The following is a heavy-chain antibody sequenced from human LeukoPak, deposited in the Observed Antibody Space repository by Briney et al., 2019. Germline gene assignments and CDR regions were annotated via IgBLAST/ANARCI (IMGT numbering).Heavy chain of an antibody. CDR2: IYYSGST. CDR3: ARLAYYDYVWGSYRFDY. CDR1: GGSISSGDYY. Sequence: SQTLSLTCTVSGGSISSGDYYWSWPRQPPGKGLEWIGYIYYSGSTYYNPSLKSRVAISVDTSKNQFSLKLSSVTAADTAVYYCARLAYYDYVWGSYRFDYWGQGTLVTVSS. D-gene: IGHD3-16*02. J-gene: IGHJ4*02. V-gene: IGHV4-30-4*08.